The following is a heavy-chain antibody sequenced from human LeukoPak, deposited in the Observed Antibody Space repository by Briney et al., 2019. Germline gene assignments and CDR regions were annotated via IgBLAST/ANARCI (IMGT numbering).Heavy chain of an antibody. CDR2: ISHDGSNK. J-gene: IGHJ5*01. CDR3: TRDPRHFDS. CDR1: GFTFSSYW. D-gene: IGHD6-6*01. Sequence: GGSLRLSCAASGFTFSSYWMSWVRQAPGKGLEWVAVISHDGSNKYYVDPVEGRFTISRDNAKNSLYLQMSSLRVEDTAVYYCTRDPRHFDSCGQGTLVTVSS. V-gene: IGHV3-30*03.